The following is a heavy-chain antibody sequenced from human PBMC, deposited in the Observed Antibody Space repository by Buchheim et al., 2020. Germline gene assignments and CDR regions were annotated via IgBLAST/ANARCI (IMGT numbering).Heavy chain of an antibody. V-gene: IGHV4-39*01. Sequence: QLQLQESGPGLVKPSETLSLTCTVSGGSISSSSYYWGWIRQPPGKGLEWIGSIYYSGSTYYNPSLKSRVTISVDTSKNQFSLKLSSGTAADTAVYYCARRLLDEVGWFDPWGQGTL. CDR2: IYYSGST. CDR1: GGSISSSSYY. CDR3: ARRLLDEVGWFDP. J-gene: IGHJ5*02.